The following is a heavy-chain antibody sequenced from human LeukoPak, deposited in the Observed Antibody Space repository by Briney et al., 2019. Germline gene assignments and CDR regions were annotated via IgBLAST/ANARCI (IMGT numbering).Heavy chain of an antibody. CDR2: ISWNGGSK. CDR1: GFTFDDYA. V-gene: IGHV3-9*01. D-gene: IGHD2-21*01. CDR3: AKDSALAIVGYSDFYY. Sequence: GRSLRLSCAASGFTFDDYAMHWVRQAPGKGLEWVSGISWNGGSKDYADSVKGRFTISRDNAKNSLYLQMNSLRAEDTALYYCAKDSALAIVGYSDFYYWGQGTLVSVSS. J-gene: IGHJ4*02.